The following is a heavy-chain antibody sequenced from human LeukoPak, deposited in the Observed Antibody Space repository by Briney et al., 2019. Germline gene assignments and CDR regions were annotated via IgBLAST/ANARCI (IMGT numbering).Heavy chain of an antibody. CDR2: VDPEDGET. D-gene: IGHD3-22*01. J-gene: IGHJ4*02. CDR1: GYTFTDYY. Sequence: GASVKVSCKASGYTFTDYYMHWVQQAPGKGLEWMGRVDPEDGETIYAEKFQGRVTITADTSTDTAYMELSSLRSEDTAVYYCATDLSITMIVVLDYWAREPWSPSPQ. CDR3: ATDLSITMIVVLDY. V-gene: IGHV1-69-2*01.